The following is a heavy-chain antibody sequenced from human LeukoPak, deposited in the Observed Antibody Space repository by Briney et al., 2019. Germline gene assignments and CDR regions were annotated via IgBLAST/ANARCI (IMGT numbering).Heavy chain of an antibody. Sequence: PSETLSLTCTVSGGSISSYYWSWIRQPPGKGLEWIGYIYYSGSTNYNPSLKSRVTISVDTSKNQFSLKLSSVTAADTAVYYCARGQWLVYFDYWGQGTPVTVSS. J-gene: IGHJ4*02. CDR3: ARGQWLVYFDY. V-gene: IGHV4-59*01. CDR1: GGSISSYY. CDR2: IYYSGST. D-gene: IGHD6-19*01.